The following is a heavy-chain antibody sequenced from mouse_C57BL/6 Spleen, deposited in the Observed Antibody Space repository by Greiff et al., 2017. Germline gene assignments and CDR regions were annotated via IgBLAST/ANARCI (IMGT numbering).Heavy chain of an antibody. V-gene: IGHV5-16*01. Sequence: DVKLVESEGGLVQPGSSMKLSCTASGFTFSDYYMAWVRQVPEKGLEWVANINYDGSSTYYLDSLKSRFIISRDNAKNILYLQMSSLKSEDTATYYCARDIHYGSPWYFDVWGTGTTVTVSS. CDR3: ARDIHYGSPWYFDV. D-gene: IGHD1-1*01. CDR1: GFTFSDYY. J-gene: IGHJ1*03. CDR2: INYDGSST.